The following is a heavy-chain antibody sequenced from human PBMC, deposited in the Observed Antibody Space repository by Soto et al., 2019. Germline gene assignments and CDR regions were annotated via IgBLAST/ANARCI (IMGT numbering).Heavy chain of an antibody. CDR2: FDPEDGET. Sequence: ASVKVSCTVSGYTLTELSMHWVRQAPGKGLEWMGGFDPEDGETIYAQKFQGRVTMTEDTSTDTAYMELSSLRSEDTAVYYCATLQTIAVAGTVHDYWGQGTLVTVSS. D-gene: IGHD6-19*01. V-gene: IGHV1-24*01. CDR3: ATLQTIAVAGTVHDY. J-gene: IGHJ4*02. CDR1: GYTLTELS.